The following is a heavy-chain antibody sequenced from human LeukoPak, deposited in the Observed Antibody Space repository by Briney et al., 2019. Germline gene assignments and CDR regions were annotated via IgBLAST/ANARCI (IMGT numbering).Heavy chain of an antibody. V-gene: IGHV1-46*01. CDR2: INPSGGST. J-gene: IGHJ4*02. CDR1: GYTFTSYY. D-gene: IGHD6-13*01. Sequence: ASVKVSCKASGYTFTSYYMHWVRQAPGQGLEWMGIINPSGGSTSYAQKFQGRVTMTRDTSTSTVYMELSSLRSEDTAVYYCARDSAGDRIAAAGTGNYDYFDYWGQGTLVTVSS. CDR3: ARDSAGDRIAAAGTGNYDYFDY.